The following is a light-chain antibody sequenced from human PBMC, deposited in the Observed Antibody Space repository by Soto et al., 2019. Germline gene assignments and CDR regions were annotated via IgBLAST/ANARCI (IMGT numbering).Light chain of an antibody. V-gene: IGKV3-20*01. CDR3: QQYGRSQFT. CDR2: GTS. J-gene: IGKJ3*01. CDR1: QNIITSY. Sequence: EIVLTQSPGTLSLSPGERATLSCRASQNIITSYLAWYQQKPVQAPRLLIFGTSSRATGIPDRFSGSGSGTDFTLTISRLEPEDFAVYYCQQYGRSQFTFGPGTKVDIK.